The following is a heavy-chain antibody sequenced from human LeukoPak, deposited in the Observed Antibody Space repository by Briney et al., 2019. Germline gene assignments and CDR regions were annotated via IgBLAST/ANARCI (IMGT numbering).Heavy chain of an antibody. CDR1: GFPFGSYG. CDR3: AKDSSSSNPYFGLDV. Sequence: GGSLRLSCAASGFPFGSYGMHWVRQTPGKGLEWVAVISYDGANKYYADSVKGRFTISRGNSKNTLYLQMNSLRGDDTGMYFCAKDSSSSNPYFGLDVWGQGTTVTVSS. J-gene: IGHJ6*02. CDR2: ISYDGANK. D-gene: IGHD6-13*01. V-gene: IGHV3-30*18.